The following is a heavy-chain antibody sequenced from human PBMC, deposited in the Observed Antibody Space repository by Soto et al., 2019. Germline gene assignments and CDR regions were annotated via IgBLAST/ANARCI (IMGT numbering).Heavy chain of an antibody. J-gene: IGHJ4*02. D-gene: IGHD4-4*01. CDR2: IIPIFGTA. Sequence: SVKVSCKGSGGTFSSYAISWVRQAPGQGLEWMGGIIPIFGTANYAQKFQGRVTITADESTSTAYMELSSLRSEDTAVYYCAIGYSNPLGYFDYWGQGTLVTVSS. CDR1: GGTFSSYA. CDR3: AIGYSNPLGYFDY. V-gene: IGHV1-69*13.